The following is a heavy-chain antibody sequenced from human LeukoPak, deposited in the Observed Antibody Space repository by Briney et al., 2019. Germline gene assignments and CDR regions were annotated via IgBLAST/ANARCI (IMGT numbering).Heavy chain of an antibody. CDR3: AGYGVYPY. V-gene: IGHV3-48*01. CDR2: FGISGTI. J-gene: IGHJ4*02. CDR1: GFAVNTYD. D-gene: IGHD5/OR15-5a*01. Sequence: PGGSLRLSCEVSGFAVNTYDMHWVRQAPGEGPQWIAYFGISGTIYYADSVRGRFTISRDSAKNSLYLQMNGLRVDDTAIYYCAGYGVYPYWGQGTPVTASS.